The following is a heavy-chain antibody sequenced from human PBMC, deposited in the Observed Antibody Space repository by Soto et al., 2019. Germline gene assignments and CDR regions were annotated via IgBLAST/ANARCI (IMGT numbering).Heavy chain of an antibody. V-gene: IGHV4-59*01. J-gene: IGHJ5*02. D-gene: IGHD1-26*01. Sequence: SETLSLTCSVSGGSIRGYYWSWIRQPPGKGLEWIGYIYYSGSTKYNPSLKSRATIPVDTSKNQFSLKLSSVTAADTAVYYCARAVGGYALFTSWGQGTPVTVSS. CDR3: ARAVGGYALFTS. CDR2: IYYSGST. CDR1: GGSIRGYY.